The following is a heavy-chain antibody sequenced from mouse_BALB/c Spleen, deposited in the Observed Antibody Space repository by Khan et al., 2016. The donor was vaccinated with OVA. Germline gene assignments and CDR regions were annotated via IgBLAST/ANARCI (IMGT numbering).Heavy chain of an antibody. Sequence: EVQLQESGPGLVKPSQSLSLTCSVTGYSITSGYFWNWIRQFPGNKLEWMGYIRYDGNSNYDPSLKNRISFSRDTSKNQFFLKLNSVTPEDTATYDCARGGSSGPAWFTNWGQGTLVTVSA. CDR2: IRYDGNS. CDR1: GYSITSGYF. CDR3: ARGGSSGPAWFTN. V-gene: IGHV3-6*02. J-gene: IGHJ3*01. D-gene: IGHD3-1*01.